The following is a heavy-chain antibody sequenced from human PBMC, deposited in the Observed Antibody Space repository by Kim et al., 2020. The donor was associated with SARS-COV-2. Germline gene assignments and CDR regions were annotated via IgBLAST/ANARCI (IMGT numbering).Heavy chain of an antibody. D-gene: IGHD4-17*01. CDR1: GYTLTELS. CDR3: ATDPRKDYGGNRDY. J-gene: IGHJ4*02. Sequence: ASVKVSCKVSGYTLTELSMHWVRQAPGKGLECMGGFDPEDGETIYAQKFQGRVTMTEDTSTDTAYMELSSLRSEDTAVYYCATDPRKDYGGNRDYWGQGTLVTVSS. V-gene: IGHV1-24*01. CDR2: FDPEDGET.